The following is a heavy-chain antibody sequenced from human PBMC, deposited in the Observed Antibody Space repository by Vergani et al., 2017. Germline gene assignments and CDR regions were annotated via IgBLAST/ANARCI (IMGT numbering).Heavy chain of an antibody. CDR1: GFTFSSYA. Sequence: VQLVESGGGLVQPGRSLRLSCAASGFTFSSYAMHWVRQAPGKGLEWVAVISYDGSNKYYADSVKGRFTISRDNSKNTLYLQMNSLRAEDTAVYYCVDSSSWAWAFDIWGQGTMVTVSS. CDR2: ISYDGSNK. CDR3: VDSSSWAWAFDI. D-gene: IGHD6-13*01. V-gene: IGHV3-30-3*01. J-gene: IGHJ3*02.